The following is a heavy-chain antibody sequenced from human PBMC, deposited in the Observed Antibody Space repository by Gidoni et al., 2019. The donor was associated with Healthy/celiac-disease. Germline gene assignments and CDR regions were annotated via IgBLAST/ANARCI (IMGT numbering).Heavy chain of an antibody. J-gene: IGHJ3*02. CDR2: IWYDGSNK. Sequence: QVQLVESGGGVVQPGRSLRLSCAASGFTFSSSGLPWVRQAPGKGLEWVAVIWYDGSNKYYADSVKGRFTISRDNSKNTLYLQMNSLRAEDTAVYYCARDHSRVGQWLVPKKDAFDIWGQGTMVTVSS. V-gene: IGHV3-33*01. CDR1: GFTFSSSG. D-gene: IGHD6-19*01. CDR3: ARDHSRVGQWLVPKKDAFDI.